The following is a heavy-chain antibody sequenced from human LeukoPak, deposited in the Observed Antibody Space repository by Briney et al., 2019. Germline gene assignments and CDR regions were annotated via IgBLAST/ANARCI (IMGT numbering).Heavy chain of an antibody. J-gene: IGHJ6*03. CDR1: GFTFSSHG. CDR3: ARARRGYGSGSYFTKHYYYMDV. V-gene: IGHV3-23*01. D-gene: IGHD3-10*01. CDR2: ITSGTRT. Sequence: GGSLRLSCVASGFTFSSHGMNWVRQAPGKGLEWVSGITSGTRTYYADSVKGRFAISRDNSKNTMYLQMNSLRAEDTAVYYCARARRGYGSGSYFTKHYYYMDVWGKGTTVTISS.